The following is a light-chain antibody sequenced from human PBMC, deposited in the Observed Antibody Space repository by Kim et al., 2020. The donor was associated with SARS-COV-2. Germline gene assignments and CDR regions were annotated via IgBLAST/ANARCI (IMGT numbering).Light chain of an antibody. CDR3: QQNYNIPWA. Sequence: IQVTQSPSSLSASVGDRVTITCRASQSITTYLNWYQQKPGKAPNLLIYAASSLQPGVSSRFSGSGSGTDFTLTITSLQPEDFATYFCQQNYNIPWAFGQGTKVDIK. CDR2: AAS. V-gene: IGKV1-39*01. J-gene: IGKJ1*01. CDR1: QSITTY.